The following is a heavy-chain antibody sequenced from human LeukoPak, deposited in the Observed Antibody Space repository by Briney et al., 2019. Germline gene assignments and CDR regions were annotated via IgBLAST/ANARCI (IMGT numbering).Heavy chain of an antibody. CDR2: IIPIFGTA. V-gene: IGHV1-69*13. CDR1: GGTFSSYA. J-gene: IGHJ4*02. D-gene: IGHD2-2*01. Sequence: ASVKVSCKASGGTFSSYASSWVRQAPGQGLEWMGGIIPIFGTANYAQKFQGRVTITADESTSTAYMELSSLRSEDTAVYYCASSSKIVVVPAAMIYWGQGTLVTVSS. CDR3: ASSSKIVVVPAAMIY.